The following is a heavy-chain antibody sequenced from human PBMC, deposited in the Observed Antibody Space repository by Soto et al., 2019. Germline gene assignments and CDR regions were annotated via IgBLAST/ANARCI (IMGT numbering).Heavy chain of an antibody. J-gene: IGHJ6*02. CDR2: ISSSSSYI. D-gene: IGHD3-10*01. Sequence: PGGSLRLSCAASGFTFSSYSMNWVRQAPGKGLEWVSSISSSSSYIYYADSVKGRFTISRDNAKNSLYLQMNSLRAEDTAVYYCARDEAYYYGSGSYYIETYYYYGMDVWGQGTTVPVSS. V-gene: IGHV3-21*01. CDR1: GFTFSSYS. CDR3: ARDEAYYYGSGSYYIETYYYYGMDV.